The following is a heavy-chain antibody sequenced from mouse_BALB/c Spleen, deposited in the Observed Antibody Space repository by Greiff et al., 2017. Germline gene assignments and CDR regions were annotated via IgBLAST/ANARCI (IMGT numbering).Heavy chain of an antibody. CDR3: ARDYRYEFAY. CDR2: IWAGGST. J-gene: IGHJ3*01. D-gene: IGHD2-14*01. CDR1: GFSLTSYG. V-gene: IGHV2-9*02. Sequence: VKVVESGPGLVAPSQSLSITCTVSGFSLTSYGVHWVRQPPGKGLEWLGVIWAGGSTNYNSALMSRLSISKDNSKSQVFLKMNSLQTDDTAMYYCARDYRYEFAYWGQGTLVTVSA.